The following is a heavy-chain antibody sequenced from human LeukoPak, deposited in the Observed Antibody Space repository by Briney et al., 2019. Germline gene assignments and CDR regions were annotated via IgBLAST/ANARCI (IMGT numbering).Heavy chain of an antibody. CDR1: GFTLSSYA. J-gene: IGHJ1*01. CDR2: ICGSGGSK. D-gene: IGHD5-18*01. CDR3: ARILSAHRAPEYFEH. Sequence: GGTLRLSCAVSGFTLSSYAMSWVRQPPGKGLEWGSAICGSGGSKYYAHSVKGRFTITRDNSKNTLYLQMTSLRAEDTAVYYCARILSAHRAPEYFEHWGQGTLVTVSS. V-gene: IGHV3-23*01.